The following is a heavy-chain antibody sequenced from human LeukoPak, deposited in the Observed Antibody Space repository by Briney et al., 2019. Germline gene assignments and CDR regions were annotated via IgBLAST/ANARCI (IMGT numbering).Heavy chain of an antibody. CDR1: GYNFASYW. D-gene: IGHD2-15*01. J-gene: IGHJ4*02. Sequence: GESLKISCAASGYNFASYWIAWVRQMPRKGLEWMGIMYPGDSDTRYSTSFQGQVTISADKSITTAYLQWSSLKASDTAMYYCATQRSCSGGSCYSNWGQGTLVTVSS. CDR2: MYPGDSDT. V-gene: IGHV5-51*01. CDR3: ATQRSCSGGSCYSN.